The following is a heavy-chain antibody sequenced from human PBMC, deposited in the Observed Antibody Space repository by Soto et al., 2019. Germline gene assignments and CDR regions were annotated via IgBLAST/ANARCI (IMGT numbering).Heavy chain of an antibody. J-gene: IGHJ4*02. V-gene: IGHV3-30*18. D-gene: IGHD3-22*01. CDR2: ISYDGSNK. CDR1: GFTFSSYG. CDR3: AKAASGYYCDY. Sequence: GGSLRLSCAASGFTFSSYGMHWVRQAPGKGLEWVAVISYDGSNKYYADSVKGRFTISRDNSKNTLYLQMNSLRAEDTAVYYCAKAASGYYCDYWGQGTLVTVSS.